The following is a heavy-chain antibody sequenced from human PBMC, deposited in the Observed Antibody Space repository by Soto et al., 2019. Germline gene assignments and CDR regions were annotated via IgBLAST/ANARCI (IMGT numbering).Heavy chain of an antibody. D-gene: IGHD1-26*01. CDR2: IIPIFGTA. Sequence: QVQLVQSGAEVKKPGSSVTVSCKASGGTFSSYAISWVRQAPGQGLEWMGGIIPIFGTANYAQKFQGRVTNTADAPRSTADTGLSSLSSEDTAVYDCARGGIVGAFPAFDLWGQGRMVTVSS. CDR3: ARGGIVGAFPAFDL. J-gene: IGHJ3*01. CDR1: GGTFSSYA. V-gene: IGHV1-69*01.